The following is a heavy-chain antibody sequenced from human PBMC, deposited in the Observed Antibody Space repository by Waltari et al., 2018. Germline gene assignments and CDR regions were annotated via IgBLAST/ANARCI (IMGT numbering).Heavy chain of an antibody. CDR3: ARSCGLRCHWFDP. V-gene: IGHV3-74*01. J-gene: IGHJ5*02. D-gene: IGHD4-17*01. Sequence: EVQLVESGGGLVQPGGSLRLSCAASGFTFSSYWMHWVREAQGKGLVGVSRSNSVGSGTSYADSVKGRFTISRDNTKNTLYLQMNSLRAEDTAVYYCARSCGLRCHWFDPWGQGTLVTVSS. CDR2: SNSVGSGT. CDR1: GFTFSSYW.